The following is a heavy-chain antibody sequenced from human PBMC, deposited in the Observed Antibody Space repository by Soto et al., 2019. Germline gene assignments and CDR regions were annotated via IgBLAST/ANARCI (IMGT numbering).Heavy chain of an antibody. J-gene: IGHJ4*02. CDR3: ARRRLGATPFDY. D-gene: IGHD1-26*01. CDR2: INHSGST. CDR1: GGSCSGYY. V-gene: IGHV4-34*01. Sequence: SETLSLSCAVYGGSCSGYYWSWIRQPPGKGLEWIGEINHSGSTNYNPSLKSRVTISVDTSKNQFSLKLSSVTAADTAVYYCARRRLGATPFDYWGQGTLVTVSS.